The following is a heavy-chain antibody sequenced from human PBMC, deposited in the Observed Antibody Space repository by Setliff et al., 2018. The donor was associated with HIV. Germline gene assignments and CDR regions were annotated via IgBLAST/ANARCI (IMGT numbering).Heavy chain of an antibody. J-gene: IGHJ5*02. D-gene: IGHD7-27*01. CDR3: TRARLLGGFLS. CDR2: FYYGGST. CDR1: GDSIGTYY. Sequence: SETLSLTCSVSGDSIGTYYWNWIRQTPGKRLEWIGFFYYGGSTDYNPALKNRVAISVDTSRNRVSLKMTSVTAADTAVYYCTRARLLGGFLSWGRGALVTVSS. V-gene: IGHV4-59*01.